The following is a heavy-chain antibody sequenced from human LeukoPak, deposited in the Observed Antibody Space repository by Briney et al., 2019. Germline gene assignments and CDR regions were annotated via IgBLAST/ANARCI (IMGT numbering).Heavy chain of an antibody. D-gene: IGHD6-19*01. Sequence: SETLSLTCTVSGGSISSSGYYWGWIRQPPGKGLEWIGEINHSGSTNYNPSLKSRVTISVDTSKNQFSLKLSSVTAADTAVYYCARLGHSSGWHARVDYYYYMDVWGKGTTVTISS. CDR2: INHSGST. CDR1: GGSISSSGYY. J-gene: IGHJ6*03. V-gene: IGHV4-39*07. CDR3: ARLGHSSGWHARVDYYYYMDV.